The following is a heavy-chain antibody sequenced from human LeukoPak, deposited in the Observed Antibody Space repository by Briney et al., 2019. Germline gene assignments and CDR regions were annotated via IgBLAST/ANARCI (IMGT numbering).Heavy chain of an antibody. V-gene: IGHV3-7*05. J-gene: IGHJ4*02. Sequence: PGGSLRLSCAASGFTFSSYLMSWVRQAPGKGLEWVSNIKQDGSEKYYVDSVKGRFTISRDNAKNSLYLQMNSLRAEDTAVYYCARDDGGFGVVTIYYFDYWGQGTLVTVSS. D-gene: IGHD3-3*01. CDR2: IKQDGSEK. CDR1: GFTFSSYL. CDR3: ARDDGGFGVVTIYYFDY.